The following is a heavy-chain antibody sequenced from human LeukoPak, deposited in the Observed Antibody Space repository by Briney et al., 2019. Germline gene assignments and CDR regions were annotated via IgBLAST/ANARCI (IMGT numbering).Heavy chain of an antibody. D-gene: IGHD4-17*01. Sequence: GGSLRLSCAASGLTFSSYAMSWVRQAPGKGLEWVSTISGNGENTYYADSVKGRFTISRDNSKNTLCLQMNSLRAEDTAVYYCAKDLYGDYVGDYWGQGTLVTVSS. J-gene: IGHJ4*02. CDR2: ISGNGENT. V-gene: IGHV3-23*01. CDR3: AKDLYGDYVGDY. CDR1: GLTFSSYA.